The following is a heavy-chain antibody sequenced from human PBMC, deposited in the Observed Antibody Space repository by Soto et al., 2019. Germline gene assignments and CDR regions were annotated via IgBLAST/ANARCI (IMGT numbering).Heavy chain of an antibody. CDR3: ARGGYIYGANAFDI. D-gene: IGHD5-18*01. CDR1: GDSISSSTYS. V-gene: IGHV4-30-2*01. J-gene: IGHJ3*02. CDR2: IYHSGHT. Sequence: SETLSLTCAVSGDSISSSTYSWSWIRQPPGKGLECIGYIYHSGHTYYNPSLKSRVTISVDTSKNQLSLKLSSVTAADTAVYYCARGGYIYGANAFDIWGHGTMVTVSS.